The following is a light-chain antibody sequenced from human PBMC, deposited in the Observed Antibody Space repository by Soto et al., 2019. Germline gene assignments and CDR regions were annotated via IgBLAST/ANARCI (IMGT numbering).Light chain of an antibody. Sequence: DIQMTQSPSTLSASVGDSVTITCRASQSITIWLAWYQQKPGKAPKLLIYDASSLEGGVPSRFSGSGSGTYFTLTITGLQPEDVATYYCQNYNSAPWTFGQGTKVDIK. J-gene: IGKJ1*01. CDR3: QNYNSAPWT. V-gene: IGKV1-5*01. CDR2: DAS. CDR1: QSITIW.